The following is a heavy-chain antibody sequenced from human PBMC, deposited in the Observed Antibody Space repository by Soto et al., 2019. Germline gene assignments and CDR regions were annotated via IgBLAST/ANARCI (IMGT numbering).Heavy chain of an antibody. CDR2: ISYDGSNK. CDR3: ARVEGKEVAGKKMNCWYFDL. CDR1: GFTFSSYA. V-gene: IGHV3-30-3*01. Sequence: QVQLVESGGGVVQPGRSLRLSCAASGFTFSSYAMHWVRQAPGKGLEWVAVISYDGSNKYYADSVKGRFTISRDNSKNTLYLQMNSLRAEDTAVYYCARVEGKEVAGKKMNCWYFDLWGRGTLVTVSS. J-gene: IGHJ2*01. D-gene: IGHD6-19*01.